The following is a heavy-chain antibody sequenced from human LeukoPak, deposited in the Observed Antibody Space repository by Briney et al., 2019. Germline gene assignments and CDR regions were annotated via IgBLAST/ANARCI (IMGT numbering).Heavy chain of an antibody. J-gene: IGHJ4*02. V-gene: IGHV4-34*01. CDR2: INHSGST. Sequence: ETLSLTCAVYGGSFSGYYWSWIRQPPGKGLEWIGEINHSGSTNYNPSLKSRVTISVDTSKNQFSLKLSSVTAADTAVYYCVTSSTSFGQFDYWGQGTLVTVSS. D-gene: IGHD2-2*01. CDR3: VTSSTSFGQFDY. CDR1: GGSFSGYY.